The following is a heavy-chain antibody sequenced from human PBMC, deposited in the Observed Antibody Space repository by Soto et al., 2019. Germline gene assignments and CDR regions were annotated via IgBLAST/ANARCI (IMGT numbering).Heavy chain of an antibody. D-gene: IGHD6-19*01. CDR2: INAGNGNT. J-gene: IGHJ5*02. Sequence: GASVKVSCKASGYTFTSYAMHWVRQAPGQRLEWMGWINAGNGNTKYSQKFQGRVTITRDTSASTAYMELSSLRSEDTAVYYCAREFPPLPPSTYVHSVHSGWYLNWFDPWGQGTLVTVSS. CDR3: AREFPPLPPSTYVHSVHSGWYLNWFDP. V-gene: IGHV1-3*01. CDR1: GYTFTSYA.